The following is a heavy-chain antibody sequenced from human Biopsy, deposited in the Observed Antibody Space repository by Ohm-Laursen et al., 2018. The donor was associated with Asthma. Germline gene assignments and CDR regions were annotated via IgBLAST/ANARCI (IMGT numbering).Heavy chain of an antibody. J-gene: IGHJ6*02. CDR2: IYYSGTT. CDR1: SGSGGYMRSGNYY. CDR3: VRGSSSWHHGPFHYYYGLDV. V-gene: IGHV4-39*01. Sequence: SDTLSLTCSLSSGSGGYMRSGNYYWGWIRQPPGKGLEWIGSIYYSGTTYYNPSLESQATVSADPSKNQFSLKLPSVTAADTAVYYCVRGSSSWHHGPFHYYYGLDVWGQGTTATVSS. D-gene: IGHD6-13*01.